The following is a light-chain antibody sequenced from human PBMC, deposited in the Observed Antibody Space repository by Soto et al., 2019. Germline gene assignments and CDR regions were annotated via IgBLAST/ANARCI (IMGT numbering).Light chain of an antibody. Sequence: QSALTQPRSVSGSPGQTVTISCTGTSRDVGSYNYVSWYQQYPGKAPKLIIYDVSRRPSGVPDRFSGSKYGSTASLTISGLQAEDEADYYCCSYVGATTYVFGTGTKLTVL. CDR1: SRDVGSYNY. J-gene: IGLJ1*01. CDR2: DVS. CDR3: CSYVGATTYV. V-gene: IGLV2-11*01.